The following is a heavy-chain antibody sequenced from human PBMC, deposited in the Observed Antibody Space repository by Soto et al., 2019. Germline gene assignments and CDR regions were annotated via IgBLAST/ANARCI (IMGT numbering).Heavy chain of an antibody. V-gene: IGHV3-23*01. D-gene: IGHD3-10*01. CDR1: GFTFSSYS. Sequence: QLLESGGGLVQPGGSLRLSCAASGFTFSSYSMNWVRQAPGKGLQWVATVGGGGDNIFYADSVKGRFTISRDDSQNMVFLQMHSLRPEDTAVYFCAKRDSGSGRSPPLINYWGQGTLVTVSS. J-gene: IGHJ4*02. CDR2: VGGGGDNI. CDR3: AKRDSGSGRSPPLINY.